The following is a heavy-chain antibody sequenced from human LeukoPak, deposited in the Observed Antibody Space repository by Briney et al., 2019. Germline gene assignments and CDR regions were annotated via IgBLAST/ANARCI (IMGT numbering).Heavy chain of an antibody. J-gene: IGHJ6*03. CDR2: IIYDGSNK. D-gene: IGHD3-10*01. V-gene: IGHV3-30*13. Sequence: SLRFSCSASGFTLSRCCLNCFLQPPARKRLWVALIIYDGSNKYYDASVKGRFTISGDNSKNKFDLNLRTLSAEDTAVYYCAKGGGWSWSYYYHYMDVWGKGTTVTISS. CDR1: GFTLSRCC. CDR3: AKGGGWSWSYYYHYMDV.